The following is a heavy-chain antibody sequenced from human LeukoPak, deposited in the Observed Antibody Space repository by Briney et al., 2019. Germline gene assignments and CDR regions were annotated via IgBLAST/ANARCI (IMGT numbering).Heavy chain of an antibody. Sequence: PSGTLSLTCAVSGGSISSSNWWSWVRQPPGKGLEWIGEIYHSGSTNYNPSLKSRVTISVDTSKNQFSLKLSSVTAADTAVYYCARLVLWQQQLATHFDYWGQGTLVTVSS. V-gene: IGHV4-4*02. CDR2: IYHSGST. CDR1: GGSISSSNW. CDR3: ARLVLWQQQLATHFDY. D-gene: IGHD6-13*01. J-gene: IGHJ4*02.